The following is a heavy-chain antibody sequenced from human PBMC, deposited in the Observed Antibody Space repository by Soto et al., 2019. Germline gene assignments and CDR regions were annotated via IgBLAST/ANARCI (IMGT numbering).Heavy chain of an antibody. D-gene: IGHD5-18*01. Sequence: EVQLVESGGGLVKPGGSLRLSCAASGFTFSNAWMSWVRQAPGKGLEWVGRIKSKTDGGTTDYAAPVKGRFTISRDESKNTLYLQMNSLKTEDTAVYYCTTPHETVGYSSGALYGMDVWGQGTTVTVSS. CDR3: TTPHETVGYSSGALYGMDV. CDR1: GFTFSNAW. J-gene: IGHJ6*02. CDR2: IKSKTDGGTT. V-gene: IGHV3-15*01.